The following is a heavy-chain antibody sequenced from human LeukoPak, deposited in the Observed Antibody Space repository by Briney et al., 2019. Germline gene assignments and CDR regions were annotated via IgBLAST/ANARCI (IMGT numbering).Heavy chain of an antibody. Sequence: LVKVSCKASGGTLSSYAISWVRQAPGQGLEWMGGIIPIFGTANYAQKFQGRVTITTDESTSTAYMELSSLRSEDTAVYYCARVQGRDCSGGSCYYFDYWGQGTLVTVSS. CDR1: GGTLSSYA. CDR2: IIPIFGTA. D-gene: IGHD2-15*01. J-gene: IGHJ4*02. V-gene: IGHV1-69*05. CDR3: ARVQGRDCSGGSCYYFDY.